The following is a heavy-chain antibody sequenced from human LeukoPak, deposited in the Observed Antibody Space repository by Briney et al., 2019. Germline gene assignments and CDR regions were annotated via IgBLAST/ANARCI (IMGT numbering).Heavy chain of an antibody. J-gene: IGHJ4*02. V-gene: IGHV3-30-3*01. CDR1: GFTFSSYA. D-gene: IGHD1-26*01. CDR2: ISYDGSIK. Sequence: PGGSLRLSCAASGFTFSSYAMHWVRQAPGKGLEWVAVISYDGSIKYYADSVKGRFTTSRDNSKNMLYLQMNSLSAEDTAVYYCARDPGFLVGATMEFDYWGQGTLVTVSS. CDR3: ARDPGFLVGATMEFDY.